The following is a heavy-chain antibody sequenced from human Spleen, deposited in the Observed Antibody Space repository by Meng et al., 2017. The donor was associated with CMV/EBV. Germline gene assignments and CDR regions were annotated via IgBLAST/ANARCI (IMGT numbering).Heavy chain of an antibody. CDR2: IYSGGST. CDR3: ARDFGVVIMRSGGMDV. Sequence: GGSLRLSCAASGFTVSSNYMSWVRQAPGKGLEWVSVIYSGGSTYYADSVKGRFTIFRDNSKNTLYLQMNSLRAEDTAVYYCARDFGVVIMRSGGMDVWGQGTTVTVSS. V-gene: IGHV3-53*01. J-gene: IGHJ6*02. CDR1: GFTVSSNY. D-gene: IGHD3-3*01.